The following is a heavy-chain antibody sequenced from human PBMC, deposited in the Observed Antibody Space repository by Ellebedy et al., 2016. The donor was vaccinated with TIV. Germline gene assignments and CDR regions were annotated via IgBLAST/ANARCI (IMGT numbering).Heavy chain of an antibody. J-gene: IGHJ5*02. CDR3: AGGKSNWFDP. CDR1: GFTFSSYA. D-gene: IGHD6-25*01. V-gene: IGHV3-30-3*01. CDR2: ISYDGSNK. Sequence: GGSLRLSXAASGFTFSSYAMHWVRQAPGKGLEWVAVISYDGSNKYYADSVKGRFTISRDNSKNTLYLQMNSLRAEDTAVYYCAGGKSNWFDPWGQGTLVTVSS.